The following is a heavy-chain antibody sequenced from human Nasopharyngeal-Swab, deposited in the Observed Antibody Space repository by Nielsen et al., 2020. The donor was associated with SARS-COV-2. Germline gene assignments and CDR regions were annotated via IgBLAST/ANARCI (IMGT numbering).Heavy chain of an antibody. Sequence: GESLKISCAASGFTFSSYNMNWVRQAPGKGLEWVSSISSSSSYIYYADSVKGRFTISRDNAKNSLYLKMNSLRAEDTAVYYCAREFCSGGTCYGYFDLWGRGTLVTVSS. CDR1: GFTFSSYN. D-gene: IGHD2-15*01. V-gene: IGHV3-21*01. J-gene: IGHJ2*01. CDR2: ISSSSSYI. CDR3: AREFCSGGTCYGYFDL.